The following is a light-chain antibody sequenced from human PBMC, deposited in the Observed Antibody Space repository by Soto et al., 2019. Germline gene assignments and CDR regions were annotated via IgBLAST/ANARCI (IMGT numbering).Light chain of an antibody. CDR2: GAS. J-gene: IGKJ4*01. CDR3: QKYGSSPVT. V-gene: IGKV3-20*01. Sequence: EIVLTQSPGTLSLSPGERVTLSCRASQAVNNNYLAWYQQIPGQAPRLLIYGASNRATAIPGRFGGSGSGTDFTLTISRLEPEDFAMYYCQKYGSSPVTFGGGTKVDIK. CDR1: QAVNNNY.